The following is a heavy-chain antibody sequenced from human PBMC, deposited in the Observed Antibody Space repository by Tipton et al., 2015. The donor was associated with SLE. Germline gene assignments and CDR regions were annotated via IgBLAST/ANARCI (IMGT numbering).Heavy chain of an antibody. CDR2: INPSGGST. CDR3: ARGREGALW. Sequence: QVQLVQSGPEVKKPGSSVKVSCKASGGTFSSYAISWVRQAPGQGLEWMGIINPSGGSTSYAQKFQGRVTMTRDTSTSTVYMELRSLRSDDTAVYYCARGREGALWWGQGTLVTVSS. CDR1: GGTFSSYA. J-gene: IGHJ4*02. V-gene: IGHV1-46*01.